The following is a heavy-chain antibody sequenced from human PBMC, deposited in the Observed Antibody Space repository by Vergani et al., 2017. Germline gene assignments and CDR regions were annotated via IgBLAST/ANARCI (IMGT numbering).Heavy chain of an antibody. J-gene: IGHJ3*02. CDR2: IYTSGST. D-gene: IGHD4-17*01. Sequence: QVQLQESGPGLVKPSETLSLTCTVSGGSISSYYWSWIRQPAGKGLEWIGRIYTSGSTNYNPSLKSRVTMSVDTSKNQFSLKLSSVTAADTAVYYCARDLLDYGDYLYAVDIWGQGIMVTVSS. CDR3: ARDLLDYGDYLYAVDI. V-gene: IGHV4-4*07. CDR1: GGSISSYY.